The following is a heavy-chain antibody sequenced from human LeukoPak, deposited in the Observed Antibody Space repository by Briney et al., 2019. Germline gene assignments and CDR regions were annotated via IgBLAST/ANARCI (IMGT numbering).Heavy chain of an antibody. V-gene: IGHV3-30*18. J-gene: IGHJ4*02. Sequence: GRSLRLSCAASGFTFSSYGMHWVRQSPGRGLEWVSFLSFDGSNEFYADSLKGRFTISRDNSKNTLYLQMNSLRAEDTAVYYCAKDFRIGYSAHFDYWGQGALVTVSS. CDR2: LSFDGSNE. CDR3: AKDFRIGYSAHFDY. CDR1: GFTFSSYG. D-gene: IGHD2-21*01.